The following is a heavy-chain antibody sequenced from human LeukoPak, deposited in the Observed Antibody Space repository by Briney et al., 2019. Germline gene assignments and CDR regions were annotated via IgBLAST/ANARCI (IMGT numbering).Heavy chain of an antibody. CDR3: ARDPLPSSGYYSLDY. Sequence: ASVKVSCKASGYTFTSYGISWVRQAPGQGLEWMGWISAYNGNTNYAQKFQGRVTITADESTSTAYMELSSLRSEDTAVYYCARDPLPSSGYYSLDYWGQGTLVTVSS. CDR2: ISAYNGNT. CDR1: GYTFTSYG. J-gene: IGHJ4*02. D-gene: IGHD3-22*01. V-gene: IGHV1-18*01.